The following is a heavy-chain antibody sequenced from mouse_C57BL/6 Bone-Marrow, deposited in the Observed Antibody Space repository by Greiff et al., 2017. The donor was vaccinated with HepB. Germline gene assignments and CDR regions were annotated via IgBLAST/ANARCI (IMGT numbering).Heavy chain of an antibody. CDR1: GFTFSDAW. Sequence: EVKVEESGGGLVQPGGSMKLSCAASGFTFSDAWMDWVRQSPEKGLEWVAEIRNKANNPATYYAESVKGRFTISRDDSKSSVYPQMNSLRAEDTGIYYCTLDGLPFAYWGQGTLVTVSA. V-gene: IGHV6-6*01. CDR2: IRNKANNPAT. J-gene: IGHJ3*01. D-gene: IGHD1-2*01. CDR3: TLDGLPFAY.